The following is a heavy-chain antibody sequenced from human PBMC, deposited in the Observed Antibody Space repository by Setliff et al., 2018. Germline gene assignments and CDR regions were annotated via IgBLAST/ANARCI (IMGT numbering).Heavy chain of an antibody. V-gene: IGHV4-61*09. CDR3: ARDTPHDPVSSNWYRNWFDP. D-gene: IGHD6-13*01. CDR1: GDSISSGSNY. Sequence: NPSETLSLTCSVSGDSISSGSNYWSWIRQPAGKGVEWIGHILSSGGTNYNPSLKNRVSISLDTSKNQFSLNLNSVTAADTAVYFCARDTPHDPVSSNWYRNWFDPWGQGILVTVSS. CDR2: ILSSGGT. J-gene: IGHJ5*02.